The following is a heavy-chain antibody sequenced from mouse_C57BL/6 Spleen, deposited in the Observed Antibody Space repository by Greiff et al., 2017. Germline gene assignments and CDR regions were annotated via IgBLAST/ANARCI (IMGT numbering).Heavy chain of an antibody. CDR3: ASSGSKSWFAY. CDR1: GFNIQDYY. Sequence: LQRSGAGLVKPGASVKLSCTASGFNIQDYYMHGVKQRTERGLEWMGRIDPEDGETKSAPKFQGKATIAADTASNTVYLQLSSLTSEDTAVYYCASSGSKSWFAYWGQGTLVTVSA. CDR2: IDPEDGET. V-gene: IGHV14-2*01. D-gene: IGHD1-1*01. J-gene: IGHJ3*01.